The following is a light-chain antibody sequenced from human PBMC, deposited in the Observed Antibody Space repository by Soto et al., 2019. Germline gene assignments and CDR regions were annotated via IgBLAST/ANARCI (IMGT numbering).Light chain of an antibody. CDR3: AAWDNSLSGV. CDR2: STN. J-gene: IGLJ3*02. V-gene: IGLV1-47*02. Sequence: QSVLTQPPSASGTPGQRVTIYCSGGSSNIGANYVYWYQLLPGTAPKLLIYSTNQRPSGVPDRFSGSKSGTSASLAISGLRSEDEGEYYCAAWDNSLSGVFGGGTKLTVL. CDR1: SSNIGANY.